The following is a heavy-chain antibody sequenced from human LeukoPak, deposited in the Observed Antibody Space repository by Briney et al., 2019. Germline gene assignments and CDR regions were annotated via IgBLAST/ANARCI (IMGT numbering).Heavy chain of an antibody. CDR1: GGSISSGSYY. V-gene: IGHV4-61*02. D-gene: IGHD3-3*01. Sequence: SETLSLTCTVSGGSISSGSYYWSWIRQPAGKGLEWIGRIYTSGSTNYDPSLKSRVAISVDTSKNQFSLKLSSVTAADTAVYYCARGGYDFWSGYGPVDYWGQGTLVTVSS. J-gene: IGHJ4*02. CDR2: IYTSGST. CDR3: ARGGYDFWSGYGPVDY.